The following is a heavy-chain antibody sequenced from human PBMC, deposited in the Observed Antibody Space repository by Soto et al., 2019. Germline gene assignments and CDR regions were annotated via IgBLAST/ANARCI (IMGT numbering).Heavy chain of an antibody. V-gene: IGHV1-69*12. J-gene: IGHJ4*02. CDR2: IIPIFGTA. D-gene: IGHD6-13*01. Sequence: QVQLVQSGAEVKKPGSSVKVSCKASGDTFSSYAISWVRQAPGQGLEWMGGIIPIFGTANYAQKFQGRVTITAGETTSTACMELSSLISEDKAVDYCARDGIAAGGTAGWGQGTLVTVS. CDR3: ARDGIAAGGTAG. CDR1: GDTFSSYA.